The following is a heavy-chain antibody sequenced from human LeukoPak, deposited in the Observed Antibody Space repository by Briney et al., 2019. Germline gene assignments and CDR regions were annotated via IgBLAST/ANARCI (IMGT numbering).Heavy chain of an antibody. D-gene: IGHD6-6*01. CDR1: GYSFTTHW. CDR3: ARRGGLVDTFDI. J-gene: IGHJ3*02. V-gene: IGHV5-51*01. CDR2: IYPGGSDI. Sequence: GESLRISCKGSGYSFTTHWIGWVRQMPGKGLELMGIIYPGGSDIRYSPSFQGQVTISADKSISTAYLQWSSLKASDTAMYYCARRGGLVDTFDIWGQGTMVTVSS.